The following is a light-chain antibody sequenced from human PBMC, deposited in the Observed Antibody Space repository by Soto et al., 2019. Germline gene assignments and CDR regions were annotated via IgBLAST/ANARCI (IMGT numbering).Light chain of an antibody. CDR1: QSLNGW. CDR2: DVY. Sequence: DIQVTQSPSTLSASVGDRVTITCRASQSLNGWLAWYQQKPGKAPKLLIYDVYNLESGVPSRFSGSGSGTEFTLTFSSLQPDDFATYYCQQYLSHPSCTFGQGTKLEIE. V-gene: IGKV1-5*01. CDR3: QQYLSHPSCT. J-gene: IGKJ2*02.